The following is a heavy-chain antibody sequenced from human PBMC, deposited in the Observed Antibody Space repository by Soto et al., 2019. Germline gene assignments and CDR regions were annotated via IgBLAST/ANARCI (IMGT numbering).Heavy chain of an antibody. Sequence: SVRVSCKASGGTFSSYAISWVRQAPGQGLEWMGGIIPIFGTANYAQKFQGRVTITADESTSTAYMELSSLRSEDTAVYYCAREREAARSDAFDIWGQGTMVTVSS. CDR1: GGTFSSYA. J-gene: IGHJ3*02. CDR3: AREREAARSDAFDI. D-gene: IGHD6-6*01. CDR2: IIPIFGTA. V-gene: IGHV1-69*13.